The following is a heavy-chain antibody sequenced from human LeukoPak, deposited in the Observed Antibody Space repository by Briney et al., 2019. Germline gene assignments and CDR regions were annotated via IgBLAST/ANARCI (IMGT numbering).Heavy chain of an antibody. D-gene: IGHD3-16*01. V-gene: IGHV3-74*01. CDR3: ARDRMMGEPFDS. CDR2: INSDGSGT. Sequence: GGSLRLSCAASGFTFSNYWMHWVRQTPEKRLVWVSRINSDGSGTTHADSVKGRFTISRDNAKNTLYLQMNSLRVEDTAVYYCARDRMMGEPFDSWGQGTLVTVSS. J-gene: IGHJ4*02. CDR1: GFTFSNYW.